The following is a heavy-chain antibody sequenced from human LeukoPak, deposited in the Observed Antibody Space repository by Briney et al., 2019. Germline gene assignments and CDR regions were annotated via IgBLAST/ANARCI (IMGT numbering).Heavy chain of an antibody. Sequence: GGSLRLSCAASGFTFSSYWMHWIRQAPGKGLVWVSRINSDGSSTSYADSVKGRFTISRDNAKNTLYLQMNSLRAEDTAVYYCARPYYYGSGSLYYFDYWGQGTLATVSS. J-gene: IGHJ4*02. CDR2: INSDGSST. CDR1: GFTFSSYW. V-gene: IGHV3-74*01. D-gene: IGHD3-10*01. CDR3: ARPYYYGSGSLYYFDY.